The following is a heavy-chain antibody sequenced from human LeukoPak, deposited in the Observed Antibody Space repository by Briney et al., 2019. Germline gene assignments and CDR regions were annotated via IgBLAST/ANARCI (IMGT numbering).Heavy chain of an antibody. J-gene: IGHJ5*02. CDR3: ARQGISGTHYASFDP. CDR2: IYYTGYT. D-gene: IGHD3-10*01. CDR1: GGSISSYY. Sequence: SETLSLTCTVSGGSISSYYWSWIRQPPGKGLEWIGYIYYTGYTNYNPSLKGRVTISVDTSKKQFSLKLTSVTAADTAVYHCARQGISGTHYASFDPWGQGTLVTVSS. V-gene: IGHV4-59*08.